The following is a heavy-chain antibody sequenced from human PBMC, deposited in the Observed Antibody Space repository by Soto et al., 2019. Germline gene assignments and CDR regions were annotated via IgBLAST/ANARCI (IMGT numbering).Heavy chain of an antibody. J-gene: IGHJ4*02. Sequence: QVQLVESGGGVVQPGRSLRLSCAASGLSFSSYGMHWVRQAPGKGLEWVAVIWSDGSNKYYADSVKGRCTISRDNSRNTVYLQMNSLRVEDTAVYYCASVAGAYDNWGQGALVTVSS. D-gene: IGHD1-26*01. CDR1: GLSFSSYG. V-gene: IGHV3-33*03. CDR2: IWSDGSNK. CDR3: ASVAGAYDN.